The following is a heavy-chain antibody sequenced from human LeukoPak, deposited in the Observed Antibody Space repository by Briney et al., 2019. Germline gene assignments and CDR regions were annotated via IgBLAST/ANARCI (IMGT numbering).Heavy chain of an antibody. Sequence: PSETLSLTCTVSGGSIISGHHYWGWIRQSPGKGPEWIGSIYYSGSTFYNPSLESRVTIFVDTPKNQFSLNLTSVTASDTSVYYCARVQGDYASRDYWFDPWGQGTLVTASS. V-gene: IGHV4-39*01. CDR2: IYYSGST. J-gene: IGHJ5*02. D-gene: IGHD3-10*01. CDR1: GGSIISGHHY. CDR3: ARVQGDYASRDYWFDP.